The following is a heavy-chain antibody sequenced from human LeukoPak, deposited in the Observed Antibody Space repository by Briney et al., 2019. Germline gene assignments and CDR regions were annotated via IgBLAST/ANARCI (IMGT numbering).Heavy chain of an antibody. D-gene: IGHD5-12*01. V-gene: IGHV4-31*03. J-gene: IGHJ6*02. CDR1: CSSLSSGGYY. CDR3: ARGRGYSGYYYYYGMDV. Sequence: SQTLSLTCTVSCSSLSSGGYYWSWIRQPPGKGLEWIGYVYYSGSTYYNPSLKSRVTISVDTSKNQFSLKLSSVTAADTAVYYCARGRGYSGYYYYYGMDVWGQGTTVTVSS. CDR2: VYYSGST.